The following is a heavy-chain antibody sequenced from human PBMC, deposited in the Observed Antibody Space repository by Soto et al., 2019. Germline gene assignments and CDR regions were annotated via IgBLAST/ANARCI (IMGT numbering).Heavy chain of an antibody. V-gene: IGHV4-30-2*01. Sequence: SETLSLTCAVSGGSISSGDYSWSWIRQPPGKGLEWIGFMYHSGSTYYNPSLKSRVTMSVDRSKSQFSLKLSSVTAADTAVYYCARATNYYDSSGYYRGPDFDYWGQGALVTVSS. D-gene: IGHD3-22*01. CDR2: MYHSGST. CDR3: ARATNYYDSSGYYRGPDFDY. J-gene: IGHJ4*02. CDR1: GGSISSGDYS.